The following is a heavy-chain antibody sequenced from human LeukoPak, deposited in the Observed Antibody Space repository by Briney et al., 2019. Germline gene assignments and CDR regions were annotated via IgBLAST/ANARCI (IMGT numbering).Heavy chain of an antibody. CDR2: INSDGSST. Sequence: PGGSLRLSCAASGFTFSSYWMHWVRQAPGKGLVWVSRINSDGSSTSYADSVKGRFTISRDNAKNTLYLQMNSLRAEDTAVYYCARFVVVPAAKLAYNWFDPWGQGTLVTVSS. CDR1: GFTFSSYW. D-gene: IGHD2-2*01. V-gene: IGHV3-74*01. CDR3: ARFVVVPAAKLAYNWFDP. J-gene: IGHJ5*02.